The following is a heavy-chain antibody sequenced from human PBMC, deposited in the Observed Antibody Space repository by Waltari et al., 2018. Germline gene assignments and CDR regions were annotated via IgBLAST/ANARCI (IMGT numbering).Heavy chain of an antibody. CDR2: SSSSSGTI. CDR3: ARRYSSGFDY. Sequence: EVQLVESGGGLVQPGGSLRLSCAASGFTFSSYSMNWVRQAPGKGLEWVSYSSSSSGTIYYADSVKGRFTISRDNAKNSLYLQMNSLGAEDTAVYYCARRYSSGFDYWGQGTLVTVSS. V-gene: IGHV3-48*04. D-gene: IGHD6-19*01. J-gene: IGHJ4*02. CDR1: GFTFSSYS.